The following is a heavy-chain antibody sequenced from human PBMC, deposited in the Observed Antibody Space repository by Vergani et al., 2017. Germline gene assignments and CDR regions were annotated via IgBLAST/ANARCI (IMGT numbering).Heavy chain of an antibody. V-gene: IGHV3-33*06. CDR1: GFTFSSYG. CDR3: AKNRRPGYSGYSHNYYYGMDV. J-gene: IGHJ6*02. D-gene: IGHD5-12*01. CDR2: IWYDGSNK. Sequence: QVQLVESGGGVVQPGRSLRLSCAASGFTFSSYGMHWVRQAPGKGLEWVAVIWYDGSNKYYADSVKGRFTISRDNSKNTLYLQMNSLRAEDTAVYYCAKNRRPGYSGYSHNYYYGMDVWGQGTTVTVSS.